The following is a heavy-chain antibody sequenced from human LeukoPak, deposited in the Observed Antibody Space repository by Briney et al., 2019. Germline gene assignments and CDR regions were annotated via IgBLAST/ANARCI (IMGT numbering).Heavy chain of an antibody. CDR1: GGTFSSYA. V-gene: IGHV1-69*13. J-gene: IGHJ1*01. CDR3: ATMVTQRGYFQH. CDR2: IIPIFGTA. D-gene: IGHD4-17*01. Sequence: ASVKVSCKASGGTFSSYAISWVRRAPGQGLEWMGGIIPIFGTANYAQKFQGRVTITADESTSTAYMELSSLRSEDTAVYYCATMVTQRGYFQHWGQGTLVTVSS.